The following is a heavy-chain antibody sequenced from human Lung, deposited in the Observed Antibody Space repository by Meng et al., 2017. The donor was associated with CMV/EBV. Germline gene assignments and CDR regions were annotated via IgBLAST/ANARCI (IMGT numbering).Heavy chain of an antibody. CDR1: GFTFSSYW. CDR3: ARGTAPNDY. Sequence: SCAASGFTFSSYWMTWVRQAPGKGLEWVANIKQDGSEKYYVESVKGRFTISRDNAKNSLYLQMNSLRVEDTAMYYCARGTAPNDYWGQGTLVTGAS. CDR2: IKQDGSEK. V-gene: IGHV3-7*01. D-gene: IGHD2-8*02. J-gene: IGHJ4*02.